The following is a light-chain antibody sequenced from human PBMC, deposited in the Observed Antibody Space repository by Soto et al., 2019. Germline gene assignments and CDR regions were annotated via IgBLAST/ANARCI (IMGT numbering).Light chain of an antibody. CDR2: GAS. J-gene: IGKJ5*01. CDR1: QSVSSSY. V-gene: IGKV3-20*01. CDR3: QQYDRSPIT. Sequence: EIVLTQSPGTLSLSPGERATLSCRASQSVSSSYLAWYQQKPGQAPRLLIYGASSRATGIPDRFSGSGSGTDFTLTISRLEPEDFAVCYCQQYDRSPITFGQGTRLEIK.